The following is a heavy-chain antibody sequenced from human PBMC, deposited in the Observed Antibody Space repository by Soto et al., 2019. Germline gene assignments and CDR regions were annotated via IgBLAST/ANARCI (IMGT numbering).Heavy chain of an antibody. J-gene: IGHJ6*02. CDR3: TRDLQYSRLFYGMDV. CDR2: IYYSGST. Sequence: TLSLTCTVSGGSISSGGYYWSWIRQHPGKGLEWIGYIYYSGSTYYSPSLKSRVTISVDTSKNQFSLKLSSVTAADTAVYYCTRDLQYSRLFYGMDVWGQGTTVT. CDR1: GGSISSGGYY. D-gene: IGHD6-13*01. V-gene: IGHV4-31*03.